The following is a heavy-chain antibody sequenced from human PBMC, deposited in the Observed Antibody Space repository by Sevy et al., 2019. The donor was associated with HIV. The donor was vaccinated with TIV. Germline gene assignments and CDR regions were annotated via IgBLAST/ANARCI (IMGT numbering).Heavy chain of an antibody. CDR3: ARDPSYYDFWSGYSGGAFDI. V-gene: IGHV3-74*01. D-gene: IGHD3-3*01. J-gene: IGHJ3*02. CDR1: GFTFSSYW. Sequence: GGSLRLSCAASGFTFSSYWMHWVRQAPGKGLVWVSRINSDVSSTSYADSVKGRFTISRDNAKNTLYLQMNSLRAEDTAVYYCARDPSYYDFWSGYSGGAFDIWGQGTMVTVSS. CDR2: INSDVSST.